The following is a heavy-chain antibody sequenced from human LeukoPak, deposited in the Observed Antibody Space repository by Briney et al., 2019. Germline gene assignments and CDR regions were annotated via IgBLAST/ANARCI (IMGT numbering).Heavy chain of an antibody. CDR1: GYSFTHYW. Sequence: GESLKIPLQGSGYSFTHYWIGWVRQMPGKGLEWMGIIYPGDSDTRYSPSFQGQVTISADKSTSTAYLQWSSLKASDTAMYYCARGCGYNYGTFDDWSQGTLVTVSS. J-gene: IGHJ4*02. CDR3: ARGCGYNYGTFDD. V-gene: IGHV5-51*01. D-gene: IGHD5-18*01. CDR2: IYPGDSDT.